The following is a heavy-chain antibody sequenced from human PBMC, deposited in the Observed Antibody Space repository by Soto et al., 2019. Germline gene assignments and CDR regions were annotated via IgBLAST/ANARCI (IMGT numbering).Heavy chain of an antibody. CDR2: ISGSGGST. CDR1: GFTFSSYA. J-gene: IGHJ6*02. D-gene: IGHD3-9*01. Sequence: GGSLRLSCAASGFTFSSYAMSWVRQAPGKGLEWVSAISGSGGSTYYADSVKGRFTISRDNSKNTLYLQMNSLRAEDTAVYYCATQDYDILTGYHDLDYYYCGMDVWGQGTTVTFSS. CDR3: ATQDYDILTGYHDLDYYYCGMDV. V-gene: IGHV3-23*01.